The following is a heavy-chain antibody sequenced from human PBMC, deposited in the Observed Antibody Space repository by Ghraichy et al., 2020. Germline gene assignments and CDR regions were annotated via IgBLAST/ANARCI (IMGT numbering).Heavy chain of an antibody. CDR1: GFTFSSYA. V-gene: IGHV3-23*01. D-gene: IGHD6-13*01. CDR2: LSVRGVRT. CDR3: AKGRARMVAAEIDY. Sequence: GGSLRLPCAASGFTFSSYAMSWVRQAPGEGLEFVSSLSVRGVRTYYTDSVEGPFTIFSDNSKNTLFLQMNSLRAEDTAVYYCAKGRARMVAAEIDYWGQGTLVTVSS. J-gene: IGHJ4*02.